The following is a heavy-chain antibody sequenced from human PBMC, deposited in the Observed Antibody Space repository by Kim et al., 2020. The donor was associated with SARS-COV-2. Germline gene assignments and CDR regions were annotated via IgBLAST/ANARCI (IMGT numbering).Heavy chain of an antibody. J-gene: IGHJ5*02. CDR3: ARVQSYLKIAVAGKAPVGWFDP. CDR2: IYHSGST. CDR1: GGSISSSNW. V-gene: IGHV4-4*02. D-gene: IGHD6-19*01. Sequence: SETLSLTCAVSGGSISSSNWWSWVRQPPGKGLEWIGEIYHSGSTNYNPSLKSRVTISVDKSKNQFSLKLSSVTAADTAVYYCARVQSYLKIAVAGKAPVGWFDPWGQGTLVTVSS.